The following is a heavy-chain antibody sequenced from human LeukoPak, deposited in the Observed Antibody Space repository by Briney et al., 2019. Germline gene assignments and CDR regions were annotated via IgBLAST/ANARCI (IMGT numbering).Heavy chain of an antibody. CDR2: ISSSGSTI. V-gene: IGHV3-11*01. CDR1: GFTFSDYY. J-gene: IGHJ4*02. CDR3: AKDMIYGSGSFPAYYFDY. D-gene: IGHD3-10*01. Sequence: PGGSLRLSCAASGFTFSDYYMSWIRQAPGKGLEWVSYISSSGSTIYYADSVKGRFTISRDNAKNSLYLQMNSLRAEDTAVYYCAKDMIYGSGSFPAYYFDYWGQGTLVTVSS.